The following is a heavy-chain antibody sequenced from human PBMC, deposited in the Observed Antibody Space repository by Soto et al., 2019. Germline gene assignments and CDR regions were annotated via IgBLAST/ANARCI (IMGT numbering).Heavy chain of an antibody. CDR1: GYTFTNYD. CDR3: AREWAYGWYWFDS. Sequence: QVQLVQSGAEVKKPGASVKVSCKASGYTFTNYDIQWVRQATGQGPEWMGWMNPNSGNTGYAQKFQGRVTMTRNTAISTAYMELSSLRSEDTAVYYCAREWAYGWYWFDSWGQGTLVTVSS. CDR2: MNPNSGNT. J-gene: IGHJ5*01. D-gene: IGHD6-19*01. V-gene: IGHV1-8*01.